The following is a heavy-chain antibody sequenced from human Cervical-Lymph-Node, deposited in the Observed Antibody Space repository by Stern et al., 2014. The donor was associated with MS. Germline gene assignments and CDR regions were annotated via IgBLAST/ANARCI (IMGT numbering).Heavy chain of an antibody. J-gene: IGHJ5*02. Sequence: QVQLVPSGSELKKPGASVNVSCKASGYTFNKYLINWVRQAPGQGLEWMGWINANTGTPTYARGFAGRFVFSLDTSVNTAYLQISRLKTEDTAVYYCARDMSDFWSDYGHNWFDPWGQGTLVTVSS. CDR3: ARDMSDFWSDYGHNWFDP. CDR2: INANTGTP. CDR1: GYTFNKYL. D-gene: IGHD3-3*01. V-gene: IGHV7-4-1*02.